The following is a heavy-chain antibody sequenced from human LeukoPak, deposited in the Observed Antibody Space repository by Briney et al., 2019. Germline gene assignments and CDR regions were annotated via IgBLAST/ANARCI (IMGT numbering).Heavy chain of an antibody. J-gene: IGHJ4*02. Sequence: PSETLSLTCSVSGDSIIGYYWGWIRQPPGKGLEWIGSIYYSGSTYYNPSLTSRVTISVDTSKNQFSLKLSSVTAADTAVYYCARRELLWFGELTDYWGQGTLVTVSS. CDR1: GDSIIGYY. D-gene: IGHD3-10*01. V-gene: IGHV4-39*01. CDR3: ARRELLWFGELTDY. CDR2: IYYSGST.